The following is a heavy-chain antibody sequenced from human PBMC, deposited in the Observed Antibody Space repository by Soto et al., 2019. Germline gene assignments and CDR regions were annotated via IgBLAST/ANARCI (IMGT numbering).Heavy chain of an antibody. CDR2: IYTSGST. CDR1: GGSISSYY. Sequence: SETLSLTCTVSGGSISSYYWSWIRQPAGKGLEWIGRIYTSGSTNYNPSLKSRVTMSVDTSKNQFSLNLDSVTAVDSAVYYCVRGGYVHAFDYWGQGALVTVSS. V-gene: IGHV4-4*07. CDR3: VRGGYVHAFDY. J-gene: IGHJ4*02. D-gene: IGHD5-12*01.